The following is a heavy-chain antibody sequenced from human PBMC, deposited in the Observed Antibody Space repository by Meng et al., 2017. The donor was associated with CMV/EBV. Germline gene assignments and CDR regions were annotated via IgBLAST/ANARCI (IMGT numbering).Heavy chain of an antibody. Sequence: GGSLRLSCAASGFTFSSYSMNWVRQAPGKGLEWVSSISSSSSYIYYADSVKGRFTISRDNSKNTLYLQMNSLRAEDTAVYYCAGDLWRIIAVAEGGGDYWGQGTLVTVSS. J-gene: IGHJ4*02. CDR1: GFTFSSYS. V-gene: IGHV3-21*01. CDR3: AGDLWRIIAVAEGGGDY. D-gene: IGHD6-19*01. CDR2: ISSSSSYI.